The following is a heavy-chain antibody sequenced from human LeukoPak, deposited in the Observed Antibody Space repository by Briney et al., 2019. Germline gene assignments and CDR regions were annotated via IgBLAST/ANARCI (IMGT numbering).Heavy chain of an antibody. CDR2: ISSSSSTI. V-gene: IGHV3-48*01. J-gene: IGHJ4*02. D-gene: IGHD4-17*01. Sequence: GGSLRLSCAASGFTFSSYSMNWVRQAPGKGLEWVSYISSSSSTIYYADSVKGRFTISRDNSKNTLYLQMNSLRAEDTAVYYCAKGKDGDFNFDYWGQGTLVTVSS. CDR1: GFTFSSYS. CDR3: AKGKDGDFNFDY.